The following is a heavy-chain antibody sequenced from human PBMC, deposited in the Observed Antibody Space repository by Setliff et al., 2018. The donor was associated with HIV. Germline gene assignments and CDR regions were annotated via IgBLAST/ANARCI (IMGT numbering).Heavy chain of an antibody. V-gene: IGHV1-46*01. CDR1: GYTFTTYY. CDR2: INPSSTST. Sequence: GASVKVSCKASGYTFTTYYIHWVRQAPGQGLEWMGIINPSSTSTNYAQRFQGRVTMTRDTSTSTVYMELSSLRSEDTAVYYCARETYYGSGSYLPTEYYYYYMDVWGKGTTVTVSS. J-gene: IGHJ6*03. D-gene: IGHD3-10*01. CDR3: ARETYYGSGSYLPTEYYYYYMDV.